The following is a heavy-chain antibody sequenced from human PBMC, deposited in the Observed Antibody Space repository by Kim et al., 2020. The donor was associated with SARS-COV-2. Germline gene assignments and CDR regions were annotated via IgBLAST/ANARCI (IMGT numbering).Heavy chain of an antibody. J-gene: IGHJ6*02. CDR2: ISSNGGST. Sequence: GGSLRLSCSASGFTFSSYAMHWVRQAPGKGLEYVSAISSNGGSTYYADSVKGRFTISRDNSKNTLYLQMSSLRAEDTAVYYCVKCYCSSTSCYPFYYYGMDVWGQGTTVTVSS. CDR3: VKCYCSSTSCYPFYYYGMDV. V-gene: IGHV3-64D*06. CDR1: GFTFSSYA. D-gene: IGHD2-2*01.